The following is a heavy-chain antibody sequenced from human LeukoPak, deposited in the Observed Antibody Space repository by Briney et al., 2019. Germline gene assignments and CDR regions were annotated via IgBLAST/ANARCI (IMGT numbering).Heavy chain of an antibody. D-gene: IGHD3-22*01. CDR2: IIHSGST. CDR3: ARGRGYYYDSSGYYTFDY. Sequence: PETLSLPCAVYVGPFSGSYWTWIRKPPGKGLEWIGEIIHSGSTNYNPSLKSRVTISVDTSKNQFSLKLSSVTAADTAVYYCARGRGYYYDSSGYYTFDYWGQGTLVTVSS. CDR1: VGPFSGSY. J-gene: IGHJ4*02. V-gene: IGHV4-34*01.